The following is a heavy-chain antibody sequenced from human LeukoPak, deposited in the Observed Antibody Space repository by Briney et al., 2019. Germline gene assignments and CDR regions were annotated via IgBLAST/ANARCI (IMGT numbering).Heavy chain of an antibody. CDR3: AKDSADYYYYYMDV. CDR1: GFTFSSYG. CDR2: IRYDGSNK. V-gene: IGHV3-30*02. Sequence: PGGSLRLSCAASGFTFSSYGMHWVRQAPGKGLEWVAFIRYDGSNKYYADSVKGRFTISRDNSKNTLYLQMNSLRAEDTAVYYCAKDSADYYYYYMDVWGKGTTVTISS. J-gene: IGHJ6*03.